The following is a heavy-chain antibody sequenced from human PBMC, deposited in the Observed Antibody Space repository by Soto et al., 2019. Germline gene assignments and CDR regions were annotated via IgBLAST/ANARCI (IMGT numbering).Heavy chain of an antibody. CDR1: GFSLTTDGVG. CDR2: IYWNDEK. D-gene: IGHD4-4*01. Sequence: QITLRESGPTLVEPTQTLTLTCTFSGFSLTTDGVGADWIRQPPGRALEWLGLIYWNDEKRYRPSLHSRLTITRDTSRNQVVLTMTNMDPVDTATYYCAHRTTVTSGINWGQGTLVTVSS. V-gene: IGHV2-5*01. CDR3: AHRTTVTSGIN. J-gene: IGHJ4*02.